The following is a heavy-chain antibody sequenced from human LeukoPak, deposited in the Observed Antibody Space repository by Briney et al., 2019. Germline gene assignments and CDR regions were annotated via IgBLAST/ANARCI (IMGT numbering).Heavy chain of an antibody. J-gene: IGHJ5*02. D-gene: IGHD6-6*01. CDR3: ARVMAARREDLNWFDP. V-gene: IGHV4-39*07. Sequence: SETLSLTCTVSGGSISSSGSNWGWIRPPPGKGLEWIGSVYYSGNTYNPSLKSRVTISVATSKNQFSLNLTSVNAADTAMYYCARVMAARREDLNWFDPWGQGTLVTVSS. CDR2: VYYSGNT. CDR1: GGSISSSGSN.